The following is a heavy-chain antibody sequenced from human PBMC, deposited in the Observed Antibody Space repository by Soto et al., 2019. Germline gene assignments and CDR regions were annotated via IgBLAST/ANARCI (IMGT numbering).Heavy chain of an antibody. CDR2: IIPIFGTA. CDR1: GGTFSSYA. CDR3: ARAPPQEYSSSWYYY. D-gene: IGHD6-13*01. Sequence: SVKVSCKASGGTFSSYAISWVRQAPGQGLEWMGGIIPIFGTANYAQKFQGRVTITADESTSTAYMELSSLRSEDTAVYYCARAPPQEYSSSWYYYWGQGTLVTVSS. V-gene: IGHV1-69*13. J-gene: IGHJ4*02.